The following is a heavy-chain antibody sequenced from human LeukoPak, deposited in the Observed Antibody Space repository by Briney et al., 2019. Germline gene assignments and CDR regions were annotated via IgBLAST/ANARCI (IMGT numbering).Heavy chain of an antibody. J-gene: IGHJ4*02. V-gene: IGHV3-7*01. D-gene: IGHD2-2*01. CDR2: IKQDGSEK. Sequence: GGSLRLSCEASGFSFNNYAMNWVRQAPGKGLEWVANIKQDGSEKYYVDSVKGRFTISRDNAKNSLYLQMNSLRAEDTAVYYCARDRGYCSSTSCYAENLPDYWGQGTLVTVSS. CDR1: GFSFNNYA. CDR3: ARDRGYCSSTSCYAENLPDY.